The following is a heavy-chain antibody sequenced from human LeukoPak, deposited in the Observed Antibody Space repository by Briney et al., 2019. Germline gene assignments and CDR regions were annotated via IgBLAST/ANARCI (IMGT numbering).Heavy chain of an antibody. D-gene: IGHD6-13*01. CDR1: GFTVSSNY. Sequence: GGSLRLSCAASGFTVSSNYMSWVRQAPGRGLEWVSVIYSGSSTYYADSVKGRFTISRDNSKNTLYLQMNSLRAEDTAVYYCAREMKQQLVWPYAFDIWGQGTMVTVSS. V-gene: IGHV3-53*01. J-gene: IGHJ3*02. CDR2: IYSGSST. CDR3: AREMKQQLVWPYAFDI.